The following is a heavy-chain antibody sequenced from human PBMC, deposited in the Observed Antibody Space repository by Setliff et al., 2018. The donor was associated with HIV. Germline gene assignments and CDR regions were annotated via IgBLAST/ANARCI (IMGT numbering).Heavy chain of an antibody. Sequence: PGESLKISCAGSGFTFSNYPMHWVRQAPGKGLEWVALIPHDGGTTDYAAPVKGRFTFARDDSKNTVYLQMNSLQTEDTAVYYCTTDLPIHCSGGNCYRSWGQGTLVTVSS. CDR2: IPHDGGTT. CDR3: TTDLPIHCSGGNCYRS. CDR1: GFTFSNYP. V-gene: IGHV3-15*01. D-gene: IGHD2-15*01. J-gene: IGHJ5*02.